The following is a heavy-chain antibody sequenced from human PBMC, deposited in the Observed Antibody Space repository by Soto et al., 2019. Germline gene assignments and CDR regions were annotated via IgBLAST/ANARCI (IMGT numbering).Heavy chain of an antibody. J-gene: IGHJ4*02. CDR2: LHHSGGT. CDR1: GDSISSHDW. CDR3: VRNGYYSLDY. Sequence: QVQLQESGPGLVKPSGTLSLTCAVSGDSISSHDWWSWVRQPPNKGLEWIADLHHSGGTNYNPSLMSRATISVDNSKNQFSLKLISATAADTAVYYCVRNGYYSLDYWGQGTLVCVSS. V-gene: IGHV4-4*02. D-gene: IGHD3-3*01.